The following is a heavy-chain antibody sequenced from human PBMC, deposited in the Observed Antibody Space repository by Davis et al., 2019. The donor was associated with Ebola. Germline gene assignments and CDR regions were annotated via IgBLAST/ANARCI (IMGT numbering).Heavy chain of an antibody. J-gene: IGHJ4*02. CDR2: IFWDDDR. Sequence: SGPTLVKPTQTLTLTCTFSGFSLSTSGVGVGWIRQPPGKALECLGFIFWDDDRRYSPSLKSRLTITKDTSKNQVVLTITNMDPADTATYYCTRLAYTNGWFYFDSWGQGSLVTVSS. D-gene: IGHD2-8*01. V-gene: IGHV2-5*02. CDR1: GFSLSTSGVG. CDR3: TRLAYTNGWFYFDS.